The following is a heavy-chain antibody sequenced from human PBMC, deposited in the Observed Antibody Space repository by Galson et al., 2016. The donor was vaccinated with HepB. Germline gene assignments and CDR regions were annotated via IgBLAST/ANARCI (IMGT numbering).Heavy chain of an antibody. CDR3: ASGYTSGI. V-gene: IGHV3-7*01. D-gene: IGHD6-19*01. CDR1: GFSISAFW. CDR2: INQDGSAK. J-gene: IGHJ3*02. Sequence: SLRLSCAASGFSISAFWMGWVCQAPGKGLEWVANINQDGSAKYYVDSAKGRFTISRDNAKSTLCLQINSLRVEDTAMYYCASGYTSGIWGQGTMVSVS.